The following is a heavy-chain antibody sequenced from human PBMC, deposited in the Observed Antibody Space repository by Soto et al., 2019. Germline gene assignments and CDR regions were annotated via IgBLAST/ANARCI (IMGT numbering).Heavy chain of an antibody. CDR2: IKEDGSEK. D-gene: IGHD6-19*01. CDR1: GFTFSNCW. Sequence: TGGSLRLSCAASGFTFSNCWMRWVRQAPGKGLEWVANIKEDGSEKHYVDSVKGRFTISRDNARNSLYLQMNSLRAEDTAVYYCARGGPARSVDYWGQGTLVTVSS. CDR3: ARGGPARSVDY. J-gene: IGHJ4*02. V-gene: IGHV3-7*01.